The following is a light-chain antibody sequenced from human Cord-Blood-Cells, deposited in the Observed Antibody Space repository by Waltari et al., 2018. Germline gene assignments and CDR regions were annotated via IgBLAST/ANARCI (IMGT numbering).Light chain of an antibody. V-gene: IGKV3-20*01. CDR3: QQYGSSPPIT. CDR1: QSVSSSY. CDR2: GAS. J-gene: IGKJ5*01. Sequence: EIVLTQSPGTLSLSPGERATLSCRASQSVSSSYLAGYQQKPGQAPRPLIYGASSSATGIPDRFSGSGSWTDFTLTISRLEPEDFAVYYCQQYGSSPPITFGQGTRLEIK.